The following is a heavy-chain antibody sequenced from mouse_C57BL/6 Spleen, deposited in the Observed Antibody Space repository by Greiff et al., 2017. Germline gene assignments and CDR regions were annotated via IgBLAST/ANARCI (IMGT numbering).Heavy chain of an antibody. Sequence: EVQLQQSGPVLVKPGASVKMSCKASGYTFTDYYMNWVKQSHGKSLEWVGVINPYNGGTSYNQKFKGKATLTVDKSSSTAYMELNSLTSGDSAVYYCATYGSGYLAWFAYWGQGTLVTVSA. CDR3: ATYGSGYLAWFAY. D-gene: IGHD1-1*01. J-gene: IGHJ3*01. CDR1: GYTFTDYY. CDR2: INPYNGGT. V-gene: IGHV1-19*01.